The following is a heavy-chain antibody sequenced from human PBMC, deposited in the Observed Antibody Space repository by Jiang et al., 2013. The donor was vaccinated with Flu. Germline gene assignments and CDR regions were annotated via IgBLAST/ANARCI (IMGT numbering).Heavy chain of an antibody. Sequence: SGAEVKKPGSSVKVSCKTSGGTFSSYAISWVRQAPGQGLEWMGGVIPIYGTANYAQKFQGRATITADESTSTAYMELSSLRSEDTAVYYCARGTDSGYGLWYYYMDVWGKGTTVTVSS. CDR3: ARGTDSGYGLWYYYMDV. D-gene: IGHD5-12*01. V-gene: IGHV1-69*01. CDR1: GGTFSSYA. CDR2: VIPIYGTA. J-gene: IGHJ6*03.